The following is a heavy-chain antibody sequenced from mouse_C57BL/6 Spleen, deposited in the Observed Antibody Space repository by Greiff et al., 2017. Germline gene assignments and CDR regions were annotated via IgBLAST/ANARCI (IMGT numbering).Heavy chain of an antibody. V-gene: IGHV3-6*01. CDR3: ARGGCGSSPYY. J-gene: IGHJ2*01. CDR2: ISYDGSN. CDR1: GYSITSGYY. D-gene: IGHD1-1*01. Sequence: DVQLQESGPGLVKPSQSLSLTCSVTGYSITSGYYWNWIRQFPGNKLEWMGYISYDGSNNYNPSLKNRISITRDTSKNQFFLKLNSVTTEDTATYYCARGGCGSSPYYWGQGTTLTVSS.